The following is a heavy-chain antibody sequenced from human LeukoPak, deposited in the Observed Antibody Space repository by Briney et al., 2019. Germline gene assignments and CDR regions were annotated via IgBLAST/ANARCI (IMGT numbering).Heavy chain of an antibody. D-gene: IGHD2-15*01. CDR2: IYHSGST. CDR1: GGSISSGGYS. V-gene: IGHV4-30-2*01. CDR3: ARVRTVVGFDP. J-gene: IGHJ5*02. Sequence: SETLSLTCAVSGGSISSGGYSWSWIRQPPGKGLEWIGYIYHSGSTYYNPSLKSRVTISVDRSKNQFSLKLSSVTAADTAVYYCARVRTVVGFDPWGQGTLVTVSS.